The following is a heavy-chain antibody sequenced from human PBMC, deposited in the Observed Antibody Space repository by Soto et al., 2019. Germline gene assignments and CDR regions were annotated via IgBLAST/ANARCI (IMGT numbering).Heavy chain of an antibody. CDR2: ISPSTSHI. J-gene: IGHJ6*02. CDR3: SGCSGGACHQNYGMDV. V-gene: IGHV3-21*01. D-gene: IGHD2-15*01. CDR1: GFTFSSCT. Sequence: EVHLVESGGGLVKPGGSLRLSCAVSGFTFSSCTMNWVRQAPGQGLEWVSSISPSTSHIYYADSVKGRFTISRYNAKNSLFLQMNSLRAEDTAVYYCSGCSGGACHQNYGMDVWGQGTTVTVSS.